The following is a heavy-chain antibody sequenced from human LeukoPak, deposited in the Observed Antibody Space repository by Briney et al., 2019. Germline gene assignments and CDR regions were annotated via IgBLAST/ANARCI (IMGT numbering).Heavy chain of an antibody. CDR2: IYYSGST. Sequence: SETLSLTCTVSGGSINSYYWSWIRQPPGKGLEWIGYIYYSGSTNYNPSLTSRVTISVKTSKNQFSLKLSSVTAANTAVYYCARVTGYMIEDYFDDWGQGTLVTASS. CDR1: GGSINSYY. D-gene: IGHD3-22*01. CDR3: ARVTGYMIEDYFDD. V-gene: IGHV4-59*01. J-gene: IGHJ4*02.